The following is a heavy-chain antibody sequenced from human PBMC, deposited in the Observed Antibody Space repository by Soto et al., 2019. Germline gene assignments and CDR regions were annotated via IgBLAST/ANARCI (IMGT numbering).Heavy chain of an antibody. D-gene: IGHD1-1*01. CDR2: ISYDGSNK. CDR3: SRDVTTYQINFHY. V-gene: IGHV3-30-3*01. Sequence: GGYLRLSCAASGLTFSTYSMHWVRQAPGKGLEWVAVISYDGSNKYYADSVKGRFTISRDNSKNTMYLQMNSLRAEDTAVYYCSRDVTTYQINFHYWGHGLLVTSPQ. J-gene: IGHJ4*01. CDR1: GLTFSTYS.